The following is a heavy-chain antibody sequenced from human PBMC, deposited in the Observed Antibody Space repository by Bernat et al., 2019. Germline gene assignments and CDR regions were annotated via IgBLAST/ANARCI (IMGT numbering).Heavy chain of an antibody. CDR3: ARYWKLPNFDY. Sequence: EVQLVESGGGLVQPGGFLRLSCAASGFTFSSYWMSWVRQAPGKGLEWVANIKQDGSEKYYVDSVKGRFTISRDNAKNSLYLQMNSLRAEDTAVYYCARYWKLPNFDYWGQGTLVTVSS. D-gene: IGHD1-1*01. CDR1: GFTFSSYW. CDR2: IKQDGSEK. V-gene: IGHV3-7*03. J-gene: IGHJ4*02.